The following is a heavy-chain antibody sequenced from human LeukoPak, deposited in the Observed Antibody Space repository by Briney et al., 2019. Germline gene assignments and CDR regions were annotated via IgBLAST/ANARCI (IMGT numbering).Heavy chain of an antibody. CDR1: GFTFSSYA. V-gene: IGHV3-64*01. CDR3: ARVITVYNDYEEVAEYFQH. Sequence: GGSLRLSCAASGFTFSSYAMHWVRQAPGKGLEYVSAISSNGGSTYYANSVKGRFTISRDNSKNSLYLQMNSLRAEDTAVYYCARVITVYNDYEEVAEYFQHWGQGTLVIVSS. CDR2: ISSNGGST. J-gene: IGHJ1*01. D-gene: IGHD4-17*01.